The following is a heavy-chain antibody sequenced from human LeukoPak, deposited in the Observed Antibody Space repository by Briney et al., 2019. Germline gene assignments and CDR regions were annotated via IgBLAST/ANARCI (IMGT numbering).Heavy chain of an antibody. V-gene: IGHV1-69*05. CDR2: IIPIFGTP. J-gene: IGHJ6*03. CDR1: GGTFSSYA. CDR3: ASSGSYFYYYYYMDV. Sequence: SVKVSCKASGGTFSSYAISWVRQAPGQGLEWMGGIIPIFGTPNYAQKFQGRVTITTDESTSTAYMELSSLRSEDTAVYYCASSGSYFYYYYYMDVWGKGTTVTVSS. D-gene: IGHD3-10*01.